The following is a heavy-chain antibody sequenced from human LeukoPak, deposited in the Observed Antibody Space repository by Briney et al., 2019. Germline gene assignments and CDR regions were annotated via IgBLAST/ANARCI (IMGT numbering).Heavy chain of an antibody. J-gene: IGHJ4*02. Sequence: PSETLSLTCTVYGASIGNDNYYWSWIREHPGEGLEWIGYIYYSGSAYFNPSLKSRLTLSVDTSKRQFSLNLNSVTAADTAVYYCARLYGSGKNYFGSWGQGTLVTVSS. CDR2: IYYSGSA. V-gene: IGHV4-31*03. CDR3: ARLYGSGKNYFGS. CDR1: GASIGNDNYY. D-gene: IGHD3-10*01.